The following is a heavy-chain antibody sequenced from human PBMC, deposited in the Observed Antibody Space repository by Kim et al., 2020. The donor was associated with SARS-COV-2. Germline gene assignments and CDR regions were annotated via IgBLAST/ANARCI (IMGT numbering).Heavy chain of an antibody. CDR3: ARAGFENWFDP. J-gene: IGHJ5*02. Sequence: NYNPSLTSRVTISVDTSKNQFSLKLSSVTAADTAVYYCARAGFENWFDPWGQGTLVTVSS. D-gene: IGHD3-10*01. V-gene: IGHV4-59*01.